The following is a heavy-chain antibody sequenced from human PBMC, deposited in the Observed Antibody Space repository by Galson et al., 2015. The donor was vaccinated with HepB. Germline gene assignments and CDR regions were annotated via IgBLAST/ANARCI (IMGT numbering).Heavy chain of an antibody. CDR1: RFTFSRYA. J-gene: IGHJ3*02. D-gene: IGHD3-3*01. Sequence: TLRLSCAASRFTFSRYAMHWVRQAPGKGLEWVAVISYDGSNKYYADSVKGRFTISRDNSKNTLYLQMNSLRAEDTAVYYCARGDRLEWYAFDIWGQGTMVTVSS. CDR3: ARGDRLEWYAFDI. V-gene: IGHV3-30-3*01. CDR2: ISYDGSNK.